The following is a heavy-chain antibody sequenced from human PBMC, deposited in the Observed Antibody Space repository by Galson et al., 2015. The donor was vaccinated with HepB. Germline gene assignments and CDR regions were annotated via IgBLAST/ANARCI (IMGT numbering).Heavy chain of an antibody. CDR2: ISWNRGRI. CDR1: GFRLDDYA. D-gene: IGHD3-10*01. J-gene: IGHJ5*01. Sequence: SLRLSCAASGFRLDDYAMHWVRQAPGKGLEWVSGISWNRGRIGYADSVKGRFTISADKANNSLFLQMNSLRAEDTALYYCARGVLERGEDSPCYFYNWFDSWGQGILVTVSS. CDR3: ARGVLERGEDSPCYFYNWFDS. V-gene: IGHV3-9*01.